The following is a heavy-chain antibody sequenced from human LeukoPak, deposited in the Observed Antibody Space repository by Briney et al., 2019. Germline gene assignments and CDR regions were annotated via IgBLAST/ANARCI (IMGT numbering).Heavy chain of an antibody. D-gene: IGHD6-13*01. CDR2: INRSGST. V-gene: IGHV4-34*01. Sequence: SETLSLTCAVYGGSFSGYYWSWIRQPPGKGLEWIGEINRSGSTNYNPSLKSRVTISVDTSKNQFSLKLSSVTAADTAVYYCARGVGYSSSWYDDYWGQGTLVTVSS. J-gene: IGHJ4*02. CDR3: ARGVGYSSSWYDDY. CDR1: GGSFSGYY.